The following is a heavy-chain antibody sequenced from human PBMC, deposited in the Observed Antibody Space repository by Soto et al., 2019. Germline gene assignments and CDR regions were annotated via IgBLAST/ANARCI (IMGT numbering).Heavy chain of an antibody. J-gene: IGHJ6*02. Sequence: EVQLVESGGGLVQPGGSLRLSCAASGFTFSSYWMHWVRQAPGKGLVWVSRIDSDGSSTTYADSVKGRFTISRDNAKNALYLQMNSMGAEDTAVYYCARYSRSSAGYYFGVDVWGQGTAVTVSS. CDR1: GFTFSSYW. CDR3: ARYSRSSAGYYFGVDV. D-gene: IGHD6-6*01. CDR2: IDSDGSST. V-gene: IGHV3-74*01.